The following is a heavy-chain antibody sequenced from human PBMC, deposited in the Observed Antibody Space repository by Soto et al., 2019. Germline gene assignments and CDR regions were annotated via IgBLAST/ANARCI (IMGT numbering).Heavy chain of an antibody. J-gene: IGHJ2*01. D-gene: IGHD6-6*01. Sequence: QVQLVESGGGVVQPGRSLRLSCAGSGFSFYTHSIHWVRQAPGKGLEWVAVISYDETTKFYADSVKGRFTISRDNSENSVYLQMNFPRPDDTAVYYCAREWEYYSSSGLWYFDLWGRGALVTVSS. V-gene: IGHV3-30*04. CDR3: AREWEYYSSSGLWYFDL. CDR2: ISYDETTK. CDR1: GFSFYTHS.